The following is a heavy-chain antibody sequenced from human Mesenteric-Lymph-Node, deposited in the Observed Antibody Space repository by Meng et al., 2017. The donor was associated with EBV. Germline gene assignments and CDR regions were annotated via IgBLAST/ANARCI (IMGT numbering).Heavy chain of an antibody. CDR3: AREGGSGTYYPFDH. Sequence: QGQRQQSGPGLVKPSQTLSLTWAILGDNFSSNSGGWNWIRQSPSRGLEWLGRTYYRSKWYFDYAVSVKSRITINPDTSKNQFSLQLNSVTPEDTAVYYCAREGGSGTYYPFDHWGQGTLVTVSS. D-gene: IGHD3-10*01. CDR2: TYYRSKWYF. V-gene: IGHV6-1*01. J-gene: IGHJ4*02. CDR1: GDNFSSNSGG.